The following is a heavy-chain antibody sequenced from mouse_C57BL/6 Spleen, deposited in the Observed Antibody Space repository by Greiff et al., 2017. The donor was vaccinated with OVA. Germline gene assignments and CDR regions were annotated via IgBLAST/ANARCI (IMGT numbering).Heavy chain of an antibody. CDR1: GYTFTSYW. J-gene: IGHJ1*03. CDR3: ARESGGYGNPLRYFDV. D-gene: IGHD2-10*02. Sequence: QVQLQQPGAELVKPGASVKLSCKASGYTFTSYWMHWVKQRPGQGLEWIGMIHPNSGSTNYNEKFKSKATLTVDKSSSTAYMQLSSLTSEDSAVYYCARESGGYGNPLRYFDVWGTGTTVTVSS. CDR2: IHPNSGST. V-gene: IGHV1-64*01.